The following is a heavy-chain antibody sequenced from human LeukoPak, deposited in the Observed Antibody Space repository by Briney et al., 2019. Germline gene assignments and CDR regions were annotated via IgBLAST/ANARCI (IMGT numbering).Heavy chain of an antibody. J-gene: IGHJ6*03. CDR3: ARDLFVVVPARRGYYMDV. V-gene: IGHV1-2*02. D-gene: IGHD2-2*01. CDR2: INPNSGGT. Sequence: GASVKVSCKASGYTFTGYYMHWVRQAPGQGLEWMGWINPNSGGTNYAQKFQGRVTMTRDTSISTAYMELSRLRSDDTAVYYCARDLFVVVPARRGYYMDVWGKGTTVTVSS. CDR1: GYTFTGYY.